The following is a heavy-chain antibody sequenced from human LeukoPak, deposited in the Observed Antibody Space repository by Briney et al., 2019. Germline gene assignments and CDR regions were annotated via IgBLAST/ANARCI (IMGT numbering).Heavy chain of an antibody. CDR1: GSSISSYY. J-gene: IGHJ3*02. D-gene: IGHD1-26*01. V-gene: IGHV4-59*08. CDR2: IYYSGST. CDR3: ASDSGSYLDTFDI. Sequence: SETLSLTCTVSGSSISSYYWSWIRQPPGKGLEWLGCIYYSGSTKYNPSLKSRVTISLDTSENQFSLKLSSVTAADTAVYYCASDSGSYLDTFDIWGQGTMVTVSS.